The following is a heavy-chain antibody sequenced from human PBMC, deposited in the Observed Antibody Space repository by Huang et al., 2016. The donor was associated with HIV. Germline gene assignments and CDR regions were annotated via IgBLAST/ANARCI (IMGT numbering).Heavy chain of an antibody. CDR2: IYYRGST. J-gene: IGHJ4*02. D-gene: IGHD3-10*01. Sequence: QLQLQESGPGLVKPSETLSLTCTVSGGSIRSDNYYWGWIRQPPGKGLEWIGSIYYRGSTYDNPSLKRRVTITVDTSKNHFSRRMRSVTAADTAVYYCARLPGSITMIRGVITDPYWGQGTLVTVSS. CDR1: GGSIRSDNYY. CDR3: ARLPGSITMIRGVITDPY. V-gene: IGHV4-39*02.